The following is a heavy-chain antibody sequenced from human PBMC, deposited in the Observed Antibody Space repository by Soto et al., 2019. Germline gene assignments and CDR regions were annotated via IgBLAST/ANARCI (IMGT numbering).Heavy chain of an antibody. CDR3: ARDDISRGYYIDN. J-gene: IGHJ4*02. Sequence: GGSLRLSCAASGFTISSYGMHWVRQAPGKGLEWVSIIWQDGTNKYSDSVKGRFTISRDDSKNTLYLQMNIPRAEDTALYYCARDDISRGYYIDNWGQGTLVTVSS. V-gene: IGHV3-33*01. CDR1: GFTISSYG. D-gene: IGHD3-22*01. CDR2: IWQDGTNK.